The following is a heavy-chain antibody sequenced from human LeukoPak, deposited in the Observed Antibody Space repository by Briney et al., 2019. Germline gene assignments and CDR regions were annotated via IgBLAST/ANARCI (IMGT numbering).Heavy chain of an antibody. CDR2: ISSSSSYI. J-gene: IGHJ4*02. V-gene: IGHV3-21*01. CDR1: GFTFSSYS. CDR3: ARVQRAITMIVVVDTSDY. Sequence: GGSVRLSCAASGFTFSSYSMNWVRQAPGKGLEWVSSISSSSSYIYYADSVKGRFTISRDNAKNSLYLQMNSLRAEDTAVYYCARVQRAITMIVVVDTSDYWGQGTLVTVSS. D-gene: IGHD3-22*01.